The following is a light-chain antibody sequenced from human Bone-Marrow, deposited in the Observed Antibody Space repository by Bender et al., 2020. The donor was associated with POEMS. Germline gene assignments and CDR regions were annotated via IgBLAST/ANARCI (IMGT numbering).Light chain of an antibody. Sequence: SYDLTQPPSASVSPGQTVSITCSGHRLGNKFACWYQQKSGQSPVLVIYEDDKRPSGIPERFSGSNSGNTATLTITGTQALEKADYYCQAWDSSTRVFGGGTKLTVL. V-gene: IGLV3-1*01. J-gene: IGLJ3*02. CDR2: EDD. CDR3: QAWDSSTRV. CDR1: RLGNKF.